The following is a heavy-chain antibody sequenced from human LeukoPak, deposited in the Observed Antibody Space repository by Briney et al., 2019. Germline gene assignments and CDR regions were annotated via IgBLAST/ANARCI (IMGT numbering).Heavy chain of an antibody. J-gene: IGHJ4*02. D-gene: IGHD2-15*01. V-gene: IGHV3-7*01. Sequence: GGSLRLSCAASGFTFSSYWMSWVRQAPGKGLEWVANIKKDGSEKYYVDSVKGRFTISRDNAKTSLYLQMNSLRAEDTAVYYCARDAYSYCSGGSCYSAFLDYWGQGTLVTVSS. CDR1: GFTFSSYW. CDR2: IKKDGSEK. CDR3: ARDAYSYCSGGSCYSAFLDY.